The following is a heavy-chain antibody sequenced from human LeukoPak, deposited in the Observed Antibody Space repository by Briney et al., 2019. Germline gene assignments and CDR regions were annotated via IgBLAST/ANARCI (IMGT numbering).Heavy chain of an antibody. CDR2: ISGSGDTT. CDR3: AKAGSKWYRGNDCTY. J-gene: IGHJ4*02. CDR1: GFTFSSYV. D-gene: IGHD1-1*01. V-gene: IGHV3-23*01. Sequence: GGSLGLSCAASGFTFSSYVMTWVRQAPGKGLEWVSSISGSGDTTYYADSVKGHFTIFRDNSKSMLYLQMNSVRAEDTAVYYCAKAGSKWYRGNDCTYWGQGTLVTVSS.